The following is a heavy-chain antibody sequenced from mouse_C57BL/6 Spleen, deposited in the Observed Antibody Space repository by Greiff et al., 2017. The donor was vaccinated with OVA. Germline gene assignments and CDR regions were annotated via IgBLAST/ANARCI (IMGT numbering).Heavy chain of an antibody. CDR1: GYTFTSYW. V-gene: IGHV1-64*01. Sequence: VQLQQSGAELVKPGASVKLSCKASGYTFTSYWMHWVKQRPGQGLEWIGMIHPNSGSTNYNEKFKSKATLTVDKSSSTAYMQLSSLTSEDSAVYYCARSGMVTTSGIGMDYWGQGTSVTVSS. CDR2: IHPNSGST. J-gene: IGHJ4*01. D-gene: IGHD2-10*02. CDR3: ARSGMVTTSGIGMDY.